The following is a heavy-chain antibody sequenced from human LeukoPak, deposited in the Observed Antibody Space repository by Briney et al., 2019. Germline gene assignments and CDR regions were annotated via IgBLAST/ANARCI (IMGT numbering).Heavy chain of an antibody. CDR2: ISGSGGNT. CDR3: VKARDSSGLFEY. V-gene: IGHV3-23*01. J-gene: IGHJ4*02. CDR1: GFTFSNYG. Sequence: GGSLRLSCAASGFTFSNYGMSWVRQAPGKGLEWVSVISGSGGNTHYADSVKGRFTISRDNSKNTLYLQMNSLRAEDTAVYYCVKARDSSGLFEYWGQGTLVTVSS. D-gene: IGHD3-22*01.